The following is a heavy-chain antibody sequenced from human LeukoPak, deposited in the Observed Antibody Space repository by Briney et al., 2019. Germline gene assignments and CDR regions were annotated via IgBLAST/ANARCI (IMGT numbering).Heavy chain of an antibody. Sequence: GRSLRLSCAASGFIFSSYWMHWVRQAPGKGLVWVSRMNSDGSSTSYADSVKGRFTISRDNAKNTLYLQVNSLRAEDTAVYYCAAYDSSGYSTKYFQHWGQGTLVTVSS. CDR3: AAYDSSGYSTKYFQH. D-gene: IGHD3-22*01. V-gene: IGHV3-74*01. CDR2: MNSDGSST. CDR1: GFIFSSYW. J-gene: IGHJ1*01.